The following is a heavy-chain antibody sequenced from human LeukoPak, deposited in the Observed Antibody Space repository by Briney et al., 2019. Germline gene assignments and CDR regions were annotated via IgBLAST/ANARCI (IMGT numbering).Heavy chain of an antibody. J-gene: IGHJ3*02. Sequence: PSETLSLTCTVSGGSISSYYWSWIRQPPGKGLEWIGYIYYSGSTNYNPSLKSRVTISVDTSKNQFSLKLSSVTAADTAVHYCARDILTGPGAFDIWGQGTMVTVSS. D-gene: IGHD3-9*01. V-gene: IGHV4-59*01. CDR1: GGSISSYY. CDR3: ARDILTGPGAFDI. CDR2: IYYSGST.